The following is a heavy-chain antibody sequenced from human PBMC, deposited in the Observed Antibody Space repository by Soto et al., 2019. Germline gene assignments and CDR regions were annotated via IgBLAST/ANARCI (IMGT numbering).Heavy chain of an antibody. Sequence: QVQLVQSGAEVKKPGASVKVSCKASGYTFTRYTMYWVRQAPGQRLECMGWINAGNDNIKYSQNFQGIVTITSDTSATTAYMELSSLTSEDTAIYYCAIFGGSVSGWGQGTLVTVSS. CDR3: AIFGGSVSG. D-gene: IGHD2-15*01. CDR1: GYTFTRYT. V-gene: IGHV1-3*01. CDR2: INAGNDNI. J-gene: IGHJ4*02.